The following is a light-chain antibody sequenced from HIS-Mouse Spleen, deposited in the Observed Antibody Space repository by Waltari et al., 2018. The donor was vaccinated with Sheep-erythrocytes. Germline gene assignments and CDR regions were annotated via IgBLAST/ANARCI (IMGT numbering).Light chain of an antibody. J-gene: IGLJ3*02. CDR1: SSHVGSYNL. CDR2: EGS. CDR3: CSYAGSSTPWV. Sequence: QSALTQPASVSGSPGQSITIPCTGTSSHVGSYNLVPWYQQHPGKAPKRMIYEGSKRPSGVSNRFSGSKSGNTASLTISGLQAEDEADYYCCSYAGSSTPWVFGGGTKLTVL. V-gene: IGLV2-23*01.